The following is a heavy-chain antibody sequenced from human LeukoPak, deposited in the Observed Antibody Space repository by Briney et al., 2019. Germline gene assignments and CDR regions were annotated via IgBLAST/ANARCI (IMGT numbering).Heavy chain of an antibody. D-gene: IGHD3-3*01. Sequence: SQTLSLTCTVSGGSISSGDYYWSWIRQPPGKGLEWIGYIYYSGSTYYNPSFKSRVTISVDTSKNQLSLKLSSVTAADTAVYYCARAVNYDFWSGYYPWGQGTLVTVSS. CDR3: ARAVNYDFWSGYYP. CDR1: GGSISSGDYY. V-gene: IGHV4-30-4*08. J-gene: IGHJ4*02. CDR2: IYYSGST.